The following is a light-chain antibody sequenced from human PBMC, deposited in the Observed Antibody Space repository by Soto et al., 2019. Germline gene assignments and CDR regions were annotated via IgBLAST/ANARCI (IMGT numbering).Light chain of an antibody. CDR1: QSISSW. Sequence: GDRVTITCRASQSISSWLAWYQQEPGKAPKLLIYDASSLESGVPSRFSGSGSGTEFTLTISSLQPDDFATYYCQQYDTFGQGTKVDIK. J-gene: IGKJ1*01. V-gene: IGKV1-5*01. CDR2: DAS. CDR3: QQYDT.